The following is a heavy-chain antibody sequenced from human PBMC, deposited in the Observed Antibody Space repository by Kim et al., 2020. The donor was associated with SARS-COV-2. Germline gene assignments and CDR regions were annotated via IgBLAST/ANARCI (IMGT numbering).Heavy chain of an antibody. J-gene: IGHJ4*02. CDR3: VKEVMPTSGTNYFDY. V-gene: IGHV3-64D*09. CDR1: GFTFSTYA. CDR2: ISRSGRTI. D-gene: IGHD2-8*01. Sequence: GGSLRLSCSASGFTFSTYAMYWVRQAPGKGLEYVSSISRSGRTIDYADSMKGGSTISRDNSKNMLYLQVSSLRPEDTAVYYCVKEVMPTSGTNYFDYWGERALVTVSS.